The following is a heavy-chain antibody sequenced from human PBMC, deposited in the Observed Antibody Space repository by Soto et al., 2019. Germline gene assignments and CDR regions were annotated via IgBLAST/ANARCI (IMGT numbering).Heavy chain of an antibody. CDR2: ITSTSGTI. V-gene: IGHV3-48*02. J-gene: IGHJ4*02. CDR1: GFSFSNYS. D-gene: IGHD4-17*01. CDR3: ARLPKGTTVTS. Sequence: EVQLVESGGGLVQPGGSLRLSCAASGFSFSNYSMNWVRQAPGKGLEWVSYITSTSGTIYYADSVKGRFTTSRDNAKNSLYLQMNSLGDEDTAVYYCARLPKGTTVTSWGRGTLVTGSS.